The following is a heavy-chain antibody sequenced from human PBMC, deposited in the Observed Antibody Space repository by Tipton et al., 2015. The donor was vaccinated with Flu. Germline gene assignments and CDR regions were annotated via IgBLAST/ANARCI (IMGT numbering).Heavy chain of an antibody. CDR3: ARLSYYDVDLKNFYFDY. J-gene: IGHJ4*02. V-gene: IGHV4-34*01. CDR2: VSYSGTT. Sequence: TLSLTCAVYGDSFSDFFWSWIRQPPGKGLEWIGEVSYSGTTKYNPPLKSRVTVSVDTSKNQFSLTLSSVTAADTAVYYCARLSYYDVDLKNFYFDYWGQGAQVTVSS. D-gene: IGHD3-10*02. CDR1: GDSFSDFF.